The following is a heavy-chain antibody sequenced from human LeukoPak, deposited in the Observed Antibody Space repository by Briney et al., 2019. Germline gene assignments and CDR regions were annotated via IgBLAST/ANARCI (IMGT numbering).Heavy chain of an antibody. Sequence: GGSLRLSCAASGFTFSSYAMSWVRQAPGKGLEWVSAISGSGGSTYYADSVKGRFTISRDNSKNTLYLQMNSLRAEDTAVYYCARVGYSYGYAGTFDYWGQGTLVTVSS. CDR2: ISGSGGST. J-gene: IGHJ4*02. D-gene: IGHD5-18*01. V-gene: IGHV3-23*01. CDR3: ARVGYSYGYAGTFDY. CDR1: GFTFSSYA.